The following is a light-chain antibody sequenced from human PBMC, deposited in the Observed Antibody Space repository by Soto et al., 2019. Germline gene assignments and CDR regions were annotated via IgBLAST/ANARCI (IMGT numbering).Light chain of an antibody. CDR3: QQSLSMPRT. CDR1: QTLRTD. Sequence: DIQMTQSPSSLAASLGDRLTITCRARQTLRTDLNWVQQKPGKAPQLLIYFASRLQSEVPSRFSGSGSGTKFTITISSLQPEDFATYYCQQSLSMPRTFGQGTTVEVK. J-gene: IGKJ1*01. V-gene: IGKV1-39*01. CDR2: FAS.